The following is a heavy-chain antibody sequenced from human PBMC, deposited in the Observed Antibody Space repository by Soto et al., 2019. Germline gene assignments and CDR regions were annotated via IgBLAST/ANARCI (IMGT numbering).Heavy chain of an antibody. CDR2: IYYSGST. V-gene: IGHV4-59*08. D-gene: IGHD2-8*02. CDR1: GGSISSYY. J-gene: IGHJ4*02. CDR3: ARQGRLLVYFDY. Sequence: PSETLSLTCTVSGGSISSYYWSWIRKPPGKGLEWIGYIYYSGSTNYNSSLKSRVTISVDTSKNQFSLKLSSVTAADTAVYYCARQGRLLVYFDYWGQGTLVTVSS.